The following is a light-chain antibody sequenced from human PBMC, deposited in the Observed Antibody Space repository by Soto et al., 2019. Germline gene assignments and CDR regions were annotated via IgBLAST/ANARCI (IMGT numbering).Light chain of an antibody. CDR1: QSVRNN. J-gene: IGKJ5*01. Sequence: EIMMTQSPATLSVSPGERATLSCWASQSVRNNLAWYQQKPGQAPRLLINGASTRATGVPARFSGSGSGTEFTLTISSLLPEDVAVYYCQQYNNRPTFGQGTRLEVK. V-gene: IGKV3-15*01. CDR2: GAS. CDR3: QQYNNRPT.